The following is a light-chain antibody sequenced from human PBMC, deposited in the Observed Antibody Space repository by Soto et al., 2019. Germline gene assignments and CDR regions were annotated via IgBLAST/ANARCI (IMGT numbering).Light chain of an antibody. Sequence: EIVLTQSPGTLSLSPGDRATLSCRASQSISSNYLAWYQQRPGQAPRLLTYDAYSRAAGIPDRFSGSGSGTDFTLTISRLEPEDFAVFYCHHYNRSPIFTFGPGTTVEIK. J-gene: IGKJ3*01. CDR2: DAY. CDR1: QSISSNY. V-gene: IGKV3-20*01. CDR3: HHYNRSPIFT.